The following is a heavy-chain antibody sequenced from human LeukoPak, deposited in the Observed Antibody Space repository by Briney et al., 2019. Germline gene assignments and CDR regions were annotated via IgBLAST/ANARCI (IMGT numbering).Heavy chain of an antibody. V-gene: IGHV3-30*02. CDR2: IRYDGRNK. D-gene: IGHD4-11*01. Sequence: GGSLRLSCAASGFTFSSYGMHWVRQAPRKGLEWVSFIRYDGRNKYYADSVKGRFTVSRDNSKNTLYLQMNSLRTEDTAVYYCAKEVNDYSNYGYYWGQGSLVTVSS. CDR3: AKEVNDYSNYGYY. CDR1: GFTFSSYG. J-gene: IGHJ4*02.